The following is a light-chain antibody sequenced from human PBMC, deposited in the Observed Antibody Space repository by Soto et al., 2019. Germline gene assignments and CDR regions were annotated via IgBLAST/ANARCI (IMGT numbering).Light chain of an antibody. Sequence: DIQMTQSPSSVSASVGDRDTISCRASQGISSWLGWYQQKPGKAPKLLIHAASSLQSGVSSRFSGSGSGTDFTLTISSLQPEDFATYYCQQADSFPWTFGQGTKVEV. CDR1: QGISSW. J-gene: IGKJ1*01. CDR2: AAS. CDR3: QQADSFPWT. V-gene: IGKV1-12*01.